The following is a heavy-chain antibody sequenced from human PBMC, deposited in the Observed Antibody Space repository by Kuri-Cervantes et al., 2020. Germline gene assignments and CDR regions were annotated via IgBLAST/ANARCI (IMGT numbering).Heavy chain of an antibody. CDR2: IIPIFGTA. D-gene: IGHD6-13*01. V-gene: IGHV1-69*13. J-gene: IGHJ4*02. Sequence: VKVSCKASGGTFSSYAISWVRQAPGQGLEWMGGIIPIFGTANYAQKFQGRVTITADESTSTAYMELSSLRSEDTAVYYCASPKASSSWYRYDYWGQGTLVTVSS. CDR1: GGTFSSYA. CDR3: ASPKASSSWYRYDY.